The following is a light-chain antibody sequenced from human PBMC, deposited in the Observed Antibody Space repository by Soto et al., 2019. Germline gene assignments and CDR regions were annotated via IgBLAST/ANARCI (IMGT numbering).Light chain of an antibody. CDR2: GAS. CDR3: QQYSKWTLT. J-gene: IGKJ4*01. CDR1: QGVRSD. Sequence: EIAMTQSPDTLSVSPGDRTTLSCRASQGVRSDLAWYQQKAGQSPRLLIYGASTRAAETPARFSGSGSETEFTLTISSLQSEDFAVYYCQQYSKWTLTFGGGTKV. V-gene: IGKV3-15*01.